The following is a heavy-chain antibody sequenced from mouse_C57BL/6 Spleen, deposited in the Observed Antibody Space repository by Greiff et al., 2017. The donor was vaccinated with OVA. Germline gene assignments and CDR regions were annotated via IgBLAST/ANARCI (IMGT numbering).Heavy chain of an antibody. J-gene: IGHJ1*03. D-gene: IGHD1-1*01. CDR2: ISSGGSYT. CDR3: ARQGGVGYFDV. Sequence: EVKLLESGGDLVKPGGSLKLSCAASGFTFSSYGMSWVRQTPDKRLEWVATISSGGSYTYYPDSVKGRFTISRDNAKNTLYLQMSRLKSEDTAMYYCARQGGVGYFDVWGTGTTVTVSS. CDR1: GFTFSSYG. V-gene: IGHV5-6*01.